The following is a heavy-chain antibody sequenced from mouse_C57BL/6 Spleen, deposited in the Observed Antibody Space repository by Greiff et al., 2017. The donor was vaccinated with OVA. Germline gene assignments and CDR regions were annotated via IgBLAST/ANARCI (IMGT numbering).Heavy chain of an antibody. D-gene: IGHD1-1*01. J-gene: IGHJ2*01. CDR3: ARGGNFGGSISYFDY. CDR2: IDPSDSYT. CDR1: GYTFTSYW. Sequence: QVQLQQPGAELVKPGASVKLSCKASGYTFTSYWMQWVKQRPGQGLEWIGEIDPSDSYTNYKQKFKGKATLPVDTSSSTAYMQLSSLTSEDSAVYYCARGGNFGGSISYFDYWGQGTTLTVSS. V-gene: IGHV1-50*01.